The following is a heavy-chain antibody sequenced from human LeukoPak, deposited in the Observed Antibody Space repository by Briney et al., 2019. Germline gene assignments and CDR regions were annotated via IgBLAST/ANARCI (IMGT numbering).Heavy chain of an antibody. V-gene: IGHV4-34*01. CDR1: GGSFSGYY. CDR3: ARALGAFDI. Sequence: PSETLSLTCAVYGGSFSGYYWSWIRQPPGKGLEWIGEINHSGSTNYNPSLKSRVTISADTSKNQFSLKLSSVTAADTAVYYCARALGAFDIWGQGTMVTVSS. J-gene: IGHJ3*02. CDR2: INHSGST.